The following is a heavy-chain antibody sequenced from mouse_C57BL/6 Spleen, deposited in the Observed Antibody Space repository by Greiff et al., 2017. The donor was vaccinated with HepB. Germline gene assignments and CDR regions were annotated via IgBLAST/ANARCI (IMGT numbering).Heavy chain of an antibody. V-gene: IGHV3-1*01. Sequence: EVQLQQSGPGMVKPSQSLSLTCTVTGYSITSGYDWHWIRHFPGNKLEWMGYISYSGSTNYNPSLKSRISITHDTSKNHFFLKLNSVTTEDTATYYCARENYDYDRYVDVWGTGTTVTVSS. CDR3: ARENYDYDRYVDV. J-gene: IGHJ1*03. CDR2: ISYSGST. CDR1: GYSITSGYD. D-gene: IGHD2-4*01.